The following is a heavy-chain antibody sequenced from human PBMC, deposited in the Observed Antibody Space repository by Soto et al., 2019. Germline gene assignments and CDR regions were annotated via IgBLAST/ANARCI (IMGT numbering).Heavy chain of an antibody. J-gene: IGHJ4*02. D-gene: IGHD4-17*01. CDR3: AKDQIYTVTPLFDY. V-gene: IGHV3-23*01. CDR2: ISGSGGST. Sequence: PXESLRLSCAASGFTFSSYAMSWVRQAAGKGLEWVSAISGSGGSTYYADSVKGRFTISRDNSKNTLYLQMNSLRAEDTAVYYCAKDQIYTVTPLFDYWGQGTLVTVSS. CDR1: GFTFSSYA.